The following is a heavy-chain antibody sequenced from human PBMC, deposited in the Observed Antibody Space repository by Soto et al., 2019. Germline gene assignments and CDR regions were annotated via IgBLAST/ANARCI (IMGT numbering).Heavy chain of an antibody. J-gene: IGHJ6*02. CDR2: IRGGGNT. CDR1: GFTVSTDW. V-gene: IGHV3-66*01. Sequence: EVQLVESGGGLVQPGGSLRLSCAASGFTVSTDWIYWVRQAPGKGLEWVSVIRGGGNTFYADSVEGRFTISRDNSKNTVYLQMNSLRAEDTAVYYCVRENYYYGMDVWGQGTTVSVSS. CDR3: VRENYYYGMDV.